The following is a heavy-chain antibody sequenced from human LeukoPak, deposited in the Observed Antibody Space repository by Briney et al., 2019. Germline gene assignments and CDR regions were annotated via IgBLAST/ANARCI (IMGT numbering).Heavy chain of an antibody. CDR1: GSSISSDYY. CDR3: ARVVGPTSIDY. CDR2: IKHRGRS. V-gene: IGHV4-38-2*02. D-gene: IGHD2-15*01. J-gene: IGHJ4*02. Sequence: NPSETLSLTCSVSGSSISSDYYWGWVRQPPGKGREWIGSIKHRGRSYYNPSLKSRVTISVDTSKNQFSLQLSSVTAADTAVYYCARVVGPTSIDYWGQGILVTVSS.